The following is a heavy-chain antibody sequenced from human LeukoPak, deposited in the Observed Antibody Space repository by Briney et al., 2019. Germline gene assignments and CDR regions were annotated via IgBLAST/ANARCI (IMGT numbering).Heavy chain of an antibody. CDR3: PQHMSRASHPFDY. V-gene: IGHV3-23*01. Sequence: GGSLRLSCVASRLIFSNYVMSWVRQAPGKGLEWVSTVGVSGDTTYYADSVKGRFTISRDNSKTTLYLQMNSLSVEDTAVYYCPQHMSRASHPFDYWGQGTLATVSS. CDR2: VGVSGDTT. CDR1: RLIFSNYV. D-gene: IGHD5/OR15-5a*01. J-gene: IGHJ4*02.